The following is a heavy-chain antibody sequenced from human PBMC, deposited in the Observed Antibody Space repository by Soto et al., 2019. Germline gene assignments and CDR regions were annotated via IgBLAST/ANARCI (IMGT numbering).Heavy chain of an antibody. Sequence: HLQLQESGPGLVKASETLSLTCTVSGGSISSSSYYWSWIRQPPGKGLEWIGSIYYSGSTYYNPSLKSRVTISVDTSKNQFSLKLSSVTAADTAVYHCASSGSYHNHPVDVWGQGTTVTVSS. V-gene: IGHV4-39*01. CDR2: IYYSGST. CDR1: GGSISSSSYY. D-gene: IGHD1-26*01. CDR3: ASSGSYHNHPVDV. J-gene: IGHJ6*02.